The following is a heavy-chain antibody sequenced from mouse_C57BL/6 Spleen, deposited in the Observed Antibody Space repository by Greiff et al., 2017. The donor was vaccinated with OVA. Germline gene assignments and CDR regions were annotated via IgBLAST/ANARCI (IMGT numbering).Heavy chain of an antibody. CDR3: ARGDYYGSTYWYFDV. D-gene: IGHD1-1*01. CDR1: GFTFSSYT. J-gene: IGHJ1*03. CDR2: ISGGGGKT. V-gene: IGHV5-9*01. Sequence: EVKLVESGGGLVKPGGSLKLSCAASGFTFSSYTMSWVRQTPEKRLEWVATISGGGGKTYYPDSVNGRFNISRANAKTPLYLKMSSLRSEDTALYDCARGDYYGSTYWYFDVWGTGTTVTVSS.